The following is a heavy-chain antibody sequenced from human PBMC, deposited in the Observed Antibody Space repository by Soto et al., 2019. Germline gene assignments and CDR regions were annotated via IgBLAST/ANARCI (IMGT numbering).Heavy chain of an antibody. CDR3: VRGTLAAAGTDY. CDR1: GFTFSNYW. J-gene: IGHJ4*02. CDR2: IKEDGRDQ. V-gene: IGHV3-7*04. D-gene: IGHD6-13*01. Sequence: EVQLVESGGGLVQPGGSLRLSCAASGFTFSNYWKTWVRQAPGKGLEWVANIKEDGRDQYYVDSVKGRFTISRDNAHNSLYLQMNSLRAEDTAVYYCVRGTLAAAGTDYWGQGTLVTVSS.